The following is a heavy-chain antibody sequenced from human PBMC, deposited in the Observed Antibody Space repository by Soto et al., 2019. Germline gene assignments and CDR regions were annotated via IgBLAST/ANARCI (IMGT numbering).Heavy chain of an antibody. CDR1: GFTFSSYG. J-gene: IGHJ4*02. D-gene: IGHD4-17*01. Sequence: QVQLVESGGGVVQPGTSLTLPCVASGFTFSSYGMHWIRQAPGKGLEWVALISYDGSTKYYADSAKGRFTISRDNSRNTLYLEMNSLRVDDTAVYYCAKGHQNHYGGSSVPDYWGQGILLAVSS. CDR2: ISYDGSTK. CDR3: AKGHQNHYGGSSVPDY. V-gene: IGHV3-30*18.